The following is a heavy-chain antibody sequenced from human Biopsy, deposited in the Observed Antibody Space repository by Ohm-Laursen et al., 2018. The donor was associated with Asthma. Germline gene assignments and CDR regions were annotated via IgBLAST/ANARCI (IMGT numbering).Heavy chain of an antibody. J-gene: IGHJ3*02. CDR2: IYKSGQV. CDR1: GGSISSNFYY. Sequence: GTLSLICTVSGGSISSNFYYWGRIRQPPGKGLEWNGNIYKSGQVYYNLSLKSRVNISVVTSKNQFSLQLRSVTAADTAVYYCARQKLVAAEGPFDMWGQGTMVIVSS. CDR3: ARQKLVAAEGPFDM. V-gene: IGHV4-39*01. D-gene: IGHD1-26*01.